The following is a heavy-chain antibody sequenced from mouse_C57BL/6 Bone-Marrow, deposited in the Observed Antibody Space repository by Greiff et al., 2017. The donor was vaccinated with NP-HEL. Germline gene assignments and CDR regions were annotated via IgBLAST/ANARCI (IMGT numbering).Heavy chain of an antibody. J-gene: IGHJ1*03. Sequence: EVKLVESGGGLVKPGGSLKLSCAASGFTFSDYGMHWVRQAPEKGLEWVAYISSGSSTIYYADTVKGRFTISRDNAKNTLFLQMTSLRSEDTAMYYCARNGTHWYFDVWGTGTTVTVSS. V-gene: IGHV5-17*01. CDR1: GFTFSDYG. CDR3: ARNGTHWYFDV. D-gene: IGHD2-1*01. CDR2: ISSGSSTI.